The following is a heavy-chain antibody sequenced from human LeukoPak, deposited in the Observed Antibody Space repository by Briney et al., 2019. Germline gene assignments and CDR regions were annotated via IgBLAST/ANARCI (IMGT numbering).Heavy chain of an antibody. Sequence: PSETLALTCAVSGVSFGRYSWTWIRQSPGKGLECIGEINFSGYTKYNPSLKSRATMSVDTSKNQFSLKLASVTAADTAIYFCARVGSTPSKFDQWGQGTLLAVSS. CDR2: INFSGYT. V-gene: IGHV4-34*01. CDR1: GVSFGRYS. D-gene: IGHD2-2*01. CDR3: ARVGSTPSKFDQ. J-gene: IGHJ4*02.